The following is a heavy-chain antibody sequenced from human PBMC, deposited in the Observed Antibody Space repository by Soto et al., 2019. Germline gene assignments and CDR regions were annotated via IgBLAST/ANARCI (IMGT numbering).Heavy chain of an antibody. CDR1: GFTFSSYA. CDR3: ANSWSIEQWLGYFDY. D-gene: IGHD6-19*01. V-gene: IGHV3-23*01. Sequence: GGSLRVSCAASGFTFSSYAMSWVRQAPGKGLEWVSAISGSGGSTYYADSVKGRFTISRDNSKNTLYLQMNSLRAEDTAVYYCANSWSIEQWLGYFDYWGQGTLVTVSS. J-gene: IGHJ4*02. CDR2: ISGSGGST.